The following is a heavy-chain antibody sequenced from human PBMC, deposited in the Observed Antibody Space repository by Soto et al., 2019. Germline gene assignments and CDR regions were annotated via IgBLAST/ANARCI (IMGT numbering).Heavy chain of an antibody. Sequence: SETLSLTCTVSGGSISSYYWSWIRQPPGKGLEWIGYIYHSGSTYYNPSLKSRVTISVDRSKNQFSLKLSSVTAADTAVYYCARAGGLGAVAVDYWGQGTLVTVPS. CDR2: IYHSGST. V-gene: IGHV4-59*12. J-gene: IGHJ4*02. D-gene: IGHD6-19*01. CDR3: ARAGGLGAVAVDY. CDR1: GGSISSYY.